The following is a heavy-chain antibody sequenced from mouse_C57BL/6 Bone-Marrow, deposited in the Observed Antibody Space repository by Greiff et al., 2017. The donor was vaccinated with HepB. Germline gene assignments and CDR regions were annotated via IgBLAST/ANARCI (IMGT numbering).Heavy chain of an antibody. Sequence: EVQLQQSGPELVKPGASVKISCKASGYTFTDYYMNWVKQSHGKSLEWIGDINPNNGGTSYNQKFKGKATLTVDKSSSTAYMELRSLTSEDSAVYYCAREGDYVSFAYWGQGTLVTVSA. CDR3: AREGDYVSFAY. V-gene: IGHV1-26*01. CDR1: GYTFTDYY. CDR2: INPNNGGT. J-gene: IGHJ3*01. D-gene: IGHD2-4*01.